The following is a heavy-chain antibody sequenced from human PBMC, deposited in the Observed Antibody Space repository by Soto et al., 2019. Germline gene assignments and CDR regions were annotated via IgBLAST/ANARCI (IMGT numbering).Heavy chain of an antibody. CDR1: GLTCSNYG. Sequence: GGSLRHSWAASGLTCSNYGMRWVRQATGKGLEWVAIISYDGDNEYYADSVRGRFTISRDNSKNTLYLQTSSLRHEDTAVYYCAKDGGPVYCNSPGCSAKHFDYWGQGTLVTVSS. V-gene: IGHV3-30*18. CDR3: AKDGGPVYCNSPGCSAKHFDY. D-gene: IGHD2-2*01. CDR2: ISYDGDNE. J-gene: IGHJ4*02.